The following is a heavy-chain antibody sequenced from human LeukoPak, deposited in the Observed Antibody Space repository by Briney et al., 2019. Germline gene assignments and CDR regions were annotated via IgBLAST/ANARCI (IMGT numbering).Heavy chain of an antibody. V-gene: IGHV1-24*01. CDR2: FDPEEGET. J-gene: IGHJ4*02. Sequence: ASVKVSCKVSGYILSELSMHWVRQAPGKGLEWMGGFDPEEGETIYAQKFQGRVTITRDTSASTAYMELSSLRSEDTAVYYCAREGDSSSLPDYWGQGTLVTVSS. CDR3: AREGDSSSLPDY. D-gene: IGHD6-13*01. CDR1: GYILSELS.